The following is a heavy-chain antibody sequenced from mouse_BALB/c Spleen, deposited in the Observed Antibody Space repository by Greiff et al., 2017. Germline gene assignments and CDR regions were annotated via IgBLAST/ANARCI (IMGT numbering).Heavy chain of an antibody. Sequence: VKLMESGPSLVQPSQSLSITCTVSGFSLTSYGVHWVRQPPGKGLEWLGVIWAGGSTNYNSALMSRLSISKDNSKSQVFLKMNSLQTDDTAMYYCASLYGSSYDFDYWGQGTTLTVSS. CDR2: IWAGGST. J-gene: IGHJ2*01. D-gene: IGHD1-1*01. CDR1: GFSLTSYG. V-gene: IGHV2-9*02. CDR3: ASLYGSSYDFDY.